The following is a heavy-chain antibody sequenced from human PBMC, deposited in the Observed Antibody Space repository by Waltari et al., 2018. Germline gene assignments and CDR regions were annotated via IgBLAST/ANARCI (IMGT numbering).Heavy chain of an antibody. V-gene: IGHV4-39*07. Sequence: QLQLQESGPGLVKPSETLSLTCTVSGGSISSSSYYWGWIRQPPGKGLAWIGSIYYRGSTYYNPSRRGRVTISVDTYKSQFSLKLSSVTAADTAVYYCARPLYSSSPRGGDWFDPWGQGTLVTVAS. CDR1: GGSISSSSYY. CDR2: IYYRGST. CDR3: ARPLYSSSPRGGDWFDP. D-gene: IGHD6-6*01. J-gene: IGHJ5*02.